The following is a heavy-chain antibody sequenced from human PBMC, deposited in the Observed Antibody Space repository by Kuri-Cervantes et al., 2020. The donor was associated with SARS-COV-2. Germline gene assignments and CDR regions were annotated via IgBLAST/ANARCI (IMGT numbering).Heavy chain of an antibody. Sequence: GESLKISCAASGFTFSSYAMSWVRQAPGKGLEWVSAISGSGGSTYYADSVKGRFTISRDNSKNTLYLQMNSLRAEDTAVYYCARLRTNYDILTGYPLPDYFDYWGQGTLVTVSS. CDR1: GFTFSSYA. D-gene: IGHD3-9*01. CDR3: ARLRTNYDILTGYPLPDYFDY. V-gene: IGHV3-23*01. J-gene: IGHJ4*02. CDR2: ISGSGGST.